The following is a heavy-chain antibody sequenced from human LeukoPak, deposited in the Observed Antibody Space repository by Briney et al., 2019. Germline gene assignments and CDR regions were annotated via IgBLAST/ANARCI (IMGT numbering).Heavy chain of an antibody. CDR3: ARGKRGIAAAFLYYYYYMDV. D-gene: IGHD6-13*01. V-gene: IGHV1-8*02. Sequence: ASVKVSCKASGYTFTGYYMHWVRQAPGQGLEWMGRINPNSGNTGYAQKFQGRVTMTRNTSISTAYMELSSLRSEDTAVYYCARGKRGIAAAFLYYYYYMDVWGKGTTVTVSS. CDR2: INPNSGNT. J-gene: IGHJ6*03. CDR1: GYTFTGYY.